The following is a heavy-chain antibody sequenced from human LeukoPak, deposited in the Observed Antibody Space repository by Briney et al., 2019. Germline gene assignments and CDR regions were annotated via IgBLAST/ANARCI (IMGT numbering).Heavy chain of an antibody. CDR2: ISYDGSDN. CDR1: GFTFSNYA. J-gene: IGHJ4*02. V-gene: IGHV3-30-3*01. D-gene: IGHD4-17*01. CDR3: VRETEAYGE. Sequence: GGSLRLSCAASGFTFSNYAMSWVRQAPGKGLEWVAVISYDGSDNYYADSVMGRFTISRDNSQKTLYLQMNSLRAEDTAIYYCVRETEAYGEWGQGTLVTVSS.